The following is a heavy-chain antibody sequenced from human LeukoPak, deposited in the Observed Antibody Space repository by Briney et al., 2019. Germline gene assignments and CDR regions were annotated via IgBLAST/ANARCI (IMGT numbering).Heavy chain of an antibody. J-gene: IGHJ4*02. Sequence: ASVKVSCKASGYTFTSYGISWVRQAPGQGLEWMGWITTYNGNTNYAQKLQGRVTMTTDTSTSTAHMELRSLRSDDTAVYYYARENSNYGEGELDYWGQGTLVTVSS. V-gene: IGHV1-18*01. CDR2: ITTYNGNT. CDR1: GYTFTSYG. CDR3: ARENSNYGEGELDY. D-gene: IGHD4-11*01.